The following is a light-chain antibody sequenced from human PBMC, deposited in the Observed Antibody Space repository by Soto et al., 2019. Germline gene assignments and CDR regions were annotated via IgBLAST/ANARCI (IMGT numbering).Light chain of an antibody. CDR2: DAS. CDR1: QSVSSRY. Sequence: EIVLTQSPGTLSLSPGERATLSCRASQSVSSRYLAWYQQKPGQAPRLLMYDASSRATGIPDRFSGSGSGTDFTLTISRLEPEDFAVYYCQQYGSAPPYTFGQGTKLEIK. CDR3: QQYGSAPPYT. J-gene: IGKJ2*01. V-gene: IGKV3-20*01.